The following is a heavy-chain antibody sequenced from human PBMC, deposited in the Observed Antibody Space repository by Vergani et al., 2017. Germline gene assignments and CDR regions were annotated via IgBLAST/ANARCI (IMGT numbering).Heavy chain of an antibody. Sequence: EVQLVESGGGLVPPGRSLRLSCAASGFSFGDYAMTWVRQAPGKGLEWVALIRNTANGGTTEDSASVKVRFTISRDDSKRLVYLQMSGLKTEDTSVYFCSRGRGYNFGYSDYWGQGTLVTVSS. J-gene: IGHJ4*02. D-gene: IGHD5-18*01. CDR3: SRGRGYNFGYSDY. CDR2: IRNTANGGTT. CDR1: GFSFGDYA. V-gene: IGHV3-49*04.